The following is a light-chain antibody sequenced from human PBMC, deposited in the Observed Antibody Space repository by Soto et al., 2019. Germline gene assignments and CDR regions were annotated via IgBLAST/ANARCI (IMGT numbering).Light chain of an antibody. J-gene: IGKJ4*01. CDR3: QQYYTYPVS. CDR1: QSINWL. Sequence: DIPMTQSPSTLATSVGDRVTITCRASQSINWLLAWYQQKPGKAPRLLIYEASSLESEVPSRFSGSGSGTEFTLTISSLQPDDFATYYCQQYYTYPVSFGGGTKVEVK. V-gene: IGKV1-5*01. CDR2: EAS.